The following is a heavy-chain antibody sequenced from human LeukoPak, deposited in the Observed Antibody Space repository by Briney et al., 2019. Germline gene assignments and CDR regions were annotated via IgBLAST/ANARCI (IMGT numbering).Heavy chain of an antibody. CDR2: IYSGGST. D-gene: IGHD3-10*01. J-gene: IGHJ6*02. V-gene: IGHV3-53*04. CDR3: ARDTRGSGISYGMDV. Sequence: GGSLRLSCAASGFTVSSSYMSWVRQAPGKGLEWVSVIYSGGSTYYADSVKGRFTVSRHNSKNTLYLQMNSLRAEDTAVYYCARDTRGSGISYGMDVWGQGTTVTVSS. CDR1: GFTVSSSY.